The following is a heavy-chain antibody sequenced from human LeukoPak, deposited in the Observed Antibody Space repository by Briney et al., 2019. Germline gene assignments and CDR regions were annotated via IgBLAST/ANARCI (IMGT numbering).Heavy chain of an antibody. CDR2: ISTDGSTT. D-gene: IGHD5-24*01. J-gene: IGHJ3*02. CDR3: ARVCDGYNYDAFDI. V-gene: IGHV3-74*03. CDR1: GFTFSRYW. Sequence: AGGSLRLSCAASGFTFSRYWMHWVRQAPGKGLMWVSRISTDGSTTLYADSVKGRFTISRDNAKNTLYLQMNSLRAEDTAVYYCARVCDGYNYDAFDIWGQGTMVTVSS.